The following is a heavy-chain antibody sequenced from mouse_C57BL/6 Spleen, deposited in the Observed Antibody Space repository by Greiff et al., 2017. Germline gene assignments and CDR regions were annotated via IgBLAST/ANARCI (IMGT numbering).Heavy chain of an antibody. Sequence: QVQLQQPGAELVMPGASVKLSCKASGYTFTSYWMHWVKQRPGQGLEWIGEIDPSDSYTNYNQKFKGKSTLTVDKSSSTAYMQLSSLTSEDSAVYYCAREGYGNLTGMAYWGQGTLVTVSA. J-gene: IGHJ3*01. V-gene: IGHV1-69*01. D-gene: IGHD2-10*02. CDR3: AREGYGNLTGMAY. CDR2: IDPSDSYT. CDR1: GYTFTSYW.